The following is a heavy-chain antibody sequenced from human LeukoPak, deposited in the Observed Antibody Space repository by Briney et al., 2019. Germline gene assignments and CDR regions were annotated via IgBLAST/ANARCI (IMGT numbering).Heavy chain of an antibody. CDR3: GRDNPRQQRFAY. CDR1: GFSFTNYW. CDR2: ISQEGRGK. Sequence: PGGCLRLSCGASGFSFTNYWMSWVRHPPGEGRGWVMYISQEGRGKNYTDSVAGRLTISRDKAKHSPYLQINCLRTEGTAVNYCGRDNPRQQRFAYWGQGTLVTVSS. J-gene: IGHJ4*02. V-gene: IGHV3-7*03. D-gene: IGHD6-13*01.